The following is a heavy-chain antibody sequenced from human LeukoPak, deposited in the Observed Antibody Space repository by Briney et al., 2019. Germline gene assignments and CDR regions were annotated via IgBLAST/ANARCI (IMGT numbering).Heavy chain of an antibody. CDR1: GFRFSSQW. CDR3: ADLGTSD. CDR2: INSDGSAK. V-gene: IGHV3-7*01. D-gene: IGHD1-7*01. J-gene: IGHJ4*02. Sequence: GGSLRLSCAVSGFRFSSQWMTRVRQAPGTGLEWVATINSDGSAKYHVDSVKGRFTISRDNAKNLVYLQMSILRAEDTAVYYCADLGTSDCGQGTLVTVSS.